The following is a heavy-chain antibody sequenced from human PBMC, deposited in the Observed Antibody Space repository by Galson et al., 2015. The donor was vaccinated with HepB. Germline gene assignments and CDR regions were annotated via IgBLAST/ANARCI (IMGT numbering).Heavy chain of an antibody. CDR2: IIPIFGTA. CDR1: GGTFSSYA. D-gene: IGHD2/OR15-2a*01. J-gene: IGHJ4*02. CDR3: ARDTREGVLLGFDY. Sequence: SVKVSCKASGGTFSSYAISWVRQAPGQGLEWMGGIIPIFGTANYAQKFQGRVTITADESTSTAYMELSSLRSEDTAVYYCARDTREGVLLGFDYWGQGTLVTVSS. V-gene: IGHV1-69*13.